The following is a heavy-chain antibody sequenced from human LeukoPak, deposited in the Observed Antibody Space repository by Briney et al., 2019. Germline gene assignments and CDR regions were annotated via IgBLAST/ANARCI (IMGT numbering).Heavy chain of an antibody. CDR3: ARGDNYDFWSGYYTVDDAGFDY. J-gene: IGHJ4*02. V-gene: IGHV6-1*01. CDR1: GDSVSSNSAA. D-gene: IGHD3-3*01. Sequence: SQTLSLTCAISGDSVSSNSAAWNWIRQSPSRGLEWLGRTYYRSKWYNDYAVSVKSRITINPDTSKNQFSLQLNSVTPEDTAVYYCARGDNYDFWSGYYTVDDAGFDYWGQGTLVTVSS. CDR2: TYYRSKWYN.